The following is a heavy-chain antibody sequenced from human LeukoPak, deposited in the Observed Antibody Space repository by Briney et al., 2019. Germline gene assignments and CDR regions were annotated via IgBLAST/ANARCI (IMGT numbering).Heavy chain of an antibody. CDR1: GGSFSGYY. V-gene: IGHV4-34*01. Sequence: SETLSLTCAVYGGSFSGYYWSWIRLPPGKGLEWIGEINHSGSTNYNPSLKSRVTISVDTSKNQYSLKLSSVTAADTAVYYCARRGRALYYYDSSGHLGAFDIWGQGTMVTVSS. D-gene: IGHD3-22*01. CDR3: ARRGRALYYYDSSGHLGAFDI. J-gene: IGHJ3*02. CDR2: INHSGST.